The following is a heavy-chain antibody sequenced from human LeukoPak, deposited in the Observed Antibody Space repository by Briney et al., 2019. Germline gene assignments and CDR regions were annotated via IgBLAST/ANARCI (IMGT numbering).Heavy chain of an antibody. V-gene: IGHV4-39*01. CDR2: LYYSGST. D-gene: IGHD3-22*01. CDR3: ASTTRYYYDSSGYYKD. J-gene: IGHJ4*02. Sequence: SETLSLTCTVSGGSISSSTFYWGWIRQPPGKGLEWIGSLYYSGSTYYNPSLKSRVTISVDTSKNQFSLKLSSVTAADTAVYYCASTTRYYYDSSGYYKDWGQGTLVTVSS. CDR1: GGSISSSTFY.